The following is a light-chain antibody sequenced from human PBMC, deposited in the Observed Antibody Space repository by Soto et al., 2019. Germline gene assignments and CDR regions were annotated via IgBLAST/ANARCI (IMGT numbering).Light chain of an antibody. Sequence: QSALTQPASVSGSPGQSITISCTGTSSDVGAYNYVSWYLQHPGKAPKVMISDVSYRPSGVSNRFSGSKSGNTASLTISGLQAEDEADYYCSSYTSSSTSVFGTGTKLTVL. J-gene: IGLJ1*01. CDR3: SSYTSSSTSV. V-gene: IGLV2-14*01. CDR2: DVS. CDR1: SSDVGAYNY.